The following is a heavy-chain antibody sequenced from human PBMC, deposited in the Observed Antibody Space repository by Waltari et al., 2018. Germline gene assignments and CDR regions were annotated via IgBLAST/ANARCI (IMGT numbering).Heavy chain of an antibody. D-gene: IGHD7-27*01. CDR3: ARDHRTGAPDY. CDR2: IIPIFGTA. Sequence: QVQLVQSGAEVKKPGSSVKVSCQASGGTFSSYAISWVRQAPGQGLEWMGGIIPIFGTANYAQKFQGRVTITADESTSTAYVELSSLRSEDTAVYYCARDHRTGAPDYWGQGTLVTVSS. CDR1: GGTFSSYA. J-gene: IGHJ4*02. V-gene: IGHV1-69*13.